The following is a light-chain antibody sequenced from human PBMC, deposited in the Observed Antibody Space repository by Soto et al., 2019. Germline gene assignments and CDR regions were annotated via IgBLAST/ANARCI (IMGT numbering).Light chain of an antibody. J-gene: IGLJ3*02. V-gene: IGLV4-60*02. CDR1: RGHSSYS. CDR2: LEGSGSY. CDR3: ESWDSNTWV. Sequence: QPVLTQSSSASASLGSSVKLTCSLSRGHSSYSIAWHQQQPGKAPRYLMKLEGSGSYNKGSGVPDRFSGSSSGADRYLTISNLQFEDEADYYCESWDSNTWVLGGGTKLTVL.